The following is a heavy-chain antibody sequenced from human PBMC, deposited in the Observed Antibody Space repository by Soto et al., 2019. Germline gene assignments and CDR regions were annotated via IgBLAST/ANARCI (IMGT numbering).Heavy chain of an antibody. CDR1: GGSISSYY. CDR3: ARYPADDYSNNKYYYYGMDV. CDR2: IYYSGST. Sequence: PSETLSLTCTVSGGSISSYYWSWIRQPPGKGLEWIGYIYYSGSTNYNPSLKSRVTISVDTSKNQFSLKLSSVTAADTAVYYCARYPADDYSNNKYYYYGMDVWGQGTTVTVSS. J-gene: IGHJ6*02. D-gene: IGHD4-4*01. V-gene: IGHV4-59*01.